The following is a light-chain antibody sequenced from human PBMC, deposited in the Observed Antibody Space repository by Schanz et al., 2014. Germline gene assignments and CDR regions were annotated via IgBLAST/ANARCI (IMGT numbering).Light chain of an antibody. Sequence: DIQMTQSPSTLSASVGDRVTITCRASQSISSSLAWYQQKPGKAPKLLIYKASSLESGVPSRFSGSGSGTEFTLTISSLEPEDFAVYYCQHRSNWPRAITFGQGTRLEIK. CDR1: QSISSS. CDR3: QHRSNWPRAIT. CDR2: KAS. J-gene: IGKJ5*01. V-gene: IGKV1-5*03.